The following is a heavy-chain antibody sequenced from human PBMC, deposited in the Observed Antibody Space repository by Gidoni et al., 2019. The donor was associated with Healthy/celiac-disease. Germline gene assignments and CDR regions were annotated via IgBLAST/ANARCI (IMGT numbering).Heavy chain of an antibody. CDR3: SSVGYSSGWYSIN. Sequence: EVQLVESGGGLVQPGGSLRLSCAASGFTFSSYWMHWVRQAPGKGLVWVSRINSDGSSTSYADSVKGRFTISRDNAKNTLYLQMNSLRAEDTAVYYCSSVGYSSGWYSINWGQGTLVTVSS. CDR1: GFTFSSYW. CDR2: INSDGSST. V-gene: IGHV3-74*01. D-gene: IGHD6-19*01. J-gene: IGHJ4*02.